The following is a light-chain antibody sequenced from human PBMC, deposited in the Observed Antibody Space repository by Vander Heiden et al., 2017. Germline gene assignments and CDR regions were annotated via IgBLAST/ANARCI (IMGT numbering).Light chain of an antibody. Sequence: DSVMTQSPDSLAVSLGERSTIYCKYSQNILYISNNKNFLAWYQLKPGQPPKLLISWASTRESGVPDRFSGGRSQTDFTLTISSLLAEDVAVYYCQQYYTTPWTFGQGTKVEI. CDR3: QQYYTTPWT. CDR1: QNILYISNNKNF. J-gene: IGKJ1*01. V-gene: IGKV4-1*01. CDR2: WAS.